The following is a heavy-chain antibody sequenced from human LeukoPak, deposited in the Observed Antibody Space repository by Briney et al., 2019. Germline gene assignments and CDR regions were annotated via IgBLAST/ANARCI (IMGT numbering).Heavy chain of an antibody. CDR1: GFTFSSYA. D-gene: IGHD3-22*01. V-gene: IGHV3-30*04. Sequence: GRSLRLSCAAPGFTFSSYAMHWVRQAPGKGLEWVAVISYDGSNKYYADSVKGRFTISRDNSKNTLYLQMNSLRAEDTAVYYCARAPRYYYDSSGYYYLTHFDYWGQGTLVTVSS. CDR3: ARAPRYYYDSSGYYYLTHFDY. J-gene: IGHJ4*02. CDR2: ISYDGSNK.